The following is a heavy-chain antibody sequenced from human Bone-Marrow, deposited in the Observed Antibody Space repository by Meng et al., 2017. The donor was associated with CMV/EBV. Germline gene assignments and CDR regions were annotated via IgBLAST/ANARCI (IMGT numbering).Heavy chain of an antibody. CDR2: IIPVLGIA. Sequence: SCKASGVTCHNYALSWVRQAPGQGLEWMGKIIPVLGIADYAQKFQGRVTITADKSTSTAYMELSSLRSEDTAIYYCARLGPDYALDHWGQGTLVTVSS. J-gene: IGHJ4*02. CDR1: GVTCHNYA. V-gene: IGHV1-69*04. CDR3: ARLGPDYALDH. D-gene: IGHD4-17*01.